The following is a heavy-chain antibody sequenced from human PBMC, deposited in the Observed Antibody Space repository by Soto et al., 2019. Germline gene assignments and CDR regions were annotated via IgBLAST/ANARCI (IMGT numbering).Heavy chain of an antibody. V-gene: IGHV3-23*01. CDR2: ISGSGGST. CDR3: AKRYYYASSGHTALYYYGMDV. CDR1: GFTFSSYA. Sequence: PGGSLRLSCAASGFTFSSYAMSWVRQAPGKGLEWVSAISGSGGSTYYADSVKGRFTISRDNSKNTLYLQMNSLRAEDTAVYYCAKRYYYASSGHTALYYYGMDVWGQGTTVTVSS. D-gene: IGHD3-22*01. J-gene: IGHJ6*02.